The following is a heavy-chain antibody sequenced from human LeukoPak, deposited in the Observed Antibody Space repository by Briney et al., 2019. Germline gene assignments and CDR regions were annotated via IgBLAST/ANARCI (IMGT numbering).Heavy chain of an antibody. CDR3: ARDRNDVWYFDL. Sequence: SETLSLTCTVSGGSISSYYWSWIRQPPGKGLEWLGYIYYSGSTNYNPSLKSRVTISVDTSKNQFSLKLSSVTAADTAVYYCARDRNDVWYFDLWGRGTLVTVSS. CDR2: IYYSGST. D-gene: IGHD1-14*01. CDR1: GGSISSYY. V-gene: IGHV4-59*01. J-gene: IGHJ2*01.